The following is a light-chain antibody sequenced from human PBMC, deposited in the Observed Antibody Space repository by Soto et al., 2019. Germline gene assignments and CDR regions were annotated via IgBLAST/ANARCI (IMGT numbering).Light chain of an antibody. CDR3: QKYYSTPYT. CDR2: WAS. CDR1: QSVLYSSNNKNY. V-gene: IGKV4-1*01. J-gene: IGKJ2*01. Sequence: DIVMTQSPDSLAVSLGERATINCKSSQSVLYSSNNKNYLAWYQQKPGQPPKLLIYWASTRESGVPDRFSGTGSGKDSTLTISTLQAEDVAVYYCQKYYSTPYTFGRGTKLEIK.